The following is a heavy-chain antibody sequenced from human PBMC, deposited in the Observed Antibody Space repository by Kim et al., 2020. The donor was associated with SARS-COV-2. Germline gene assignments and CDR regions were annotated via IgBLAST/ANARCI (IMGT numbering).Heavy chain of an antibody. V-gene: IGHV1-46*01. D-gene: IGHD2-15*01. Sequence: ASVKVSCKASGYTFTSYYMHWVRQAPGQGLEWMGIINPSGGSTSYAQKFQGRVTMTRDTSTSTVYMELSSLRSEDTAVYYCARRAGSGGSCLEGYYYYYGMDVWGQGTTVTVSS. CDR2: INPSGGST. J-gene: IGHJ6*02. CDR3: ARRAGSGGSCLEGYYYYYGMDV. CDR1: GYTFTSYY.